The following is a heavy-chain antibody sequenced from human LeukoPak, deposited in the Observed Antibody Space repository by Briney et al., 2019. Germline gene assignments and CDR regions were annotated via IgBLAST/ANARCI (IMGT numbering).Heavy chain of an antibody. CDR3: ARAVAGTLGY. Sequence: PSETLSLTCTVSGGSIGSGGYSWSWIRQPPGKGLEWIGYIYHSGSTYYNPSLKSRVTISVDRSKNQFSLKLSSVTAADTAVYYCARAVAGTLGYWGQGTLVTVSS. V-gene: IGHV4-30-2*01. D-gene: IGHD6-19*01. CDR2: IYHSGST. CDR1: GGSIGSGGYS. J-gene: IGHJ4*02.